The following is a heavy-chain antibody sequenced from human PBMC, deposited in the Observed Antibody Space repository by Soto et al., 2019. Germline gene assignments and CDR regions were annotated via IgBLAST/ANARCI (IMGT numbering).Heavy chain of an antibody. J-gene: IGHJ4*02. CDR1: GFTFSSYA. V-gene: IGHV3-30-3*01. CDR3: ARDSTVTTWSYFDY. CDR2: ISYDGSNK. Sequence: QVQLVESGGGVVQPGRSLRLSCAVSGFTFSSYAMHWVRQAPGKGLEWVAVISYDGSNKYYADSVKGRFTISRDNSKNTLYLQMNSLRAEDTAVYYCARDSTVTTWSYFDYWGQGTLVTVSS. D-gene: IGHD4-17*01.